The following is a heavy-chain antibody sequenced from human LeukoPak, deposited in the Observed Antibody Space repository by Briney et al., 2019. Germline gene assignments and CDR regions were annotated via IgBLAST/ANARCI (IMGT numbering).Heavy chain of an antibody. V-gene: IGHV4-4*07. CDR1: GGSISSYY. CDR2: IYTSGST. Sequence: SETLSLTCTVSGGSISSYYWSWIRQPAGKGLEWIGRIYTSGSTNYNPSLKSRVTMPVDTSKNQFSLKLSSVTAADTAVYYCARDPGTTGEVKFDPWGQGTLVTVSS. J-gene: IGHJ5*02. D-gene: IGHD4-17*01. CDR3: ARDPGTTGEVKFDP.